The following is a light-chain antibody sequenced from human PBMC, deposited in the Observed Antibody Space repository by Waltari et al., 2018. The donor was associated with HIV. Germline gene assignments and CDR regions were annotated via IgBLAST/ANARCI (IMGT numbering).Light chain of an antibody. J-gene: IGKJ4*01. CDR1: HNINND. CDR2: TAS. Sequence: DIQMTQSPSSLSASVGDRVTITCRASHNINNDLNWYQHKPGKAPKLLIYTASSLQSGVPARFSGSESGTDFNLTISSLQPEDFASYYCQQTYRTPLTFGGGTKVDTK. V-gene: IGKV1-39*01. CDR3: QQTYRTPLT.